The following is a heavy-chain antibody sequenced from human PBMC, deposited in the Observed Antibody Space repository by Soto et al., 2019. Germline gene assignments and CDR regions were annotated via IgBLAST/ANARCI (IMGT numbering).Heavy chain of an antibody. CDR3: ARVLGYCSGGRCYSNDAFDI. CDR2: IKQDGSEK. D-gene: IGHD2-15*01. V-gene: IGHV3-7*03. J-gene: IGHJ3*02. CDR1: GFTFSSYW. Sequence: PGGSLRLSCAASGFTFSSYWMSWVRQAPGKGLEWVANIKQDGSEKYYVDSVKGRFTISRDNAKNSLYLQMNSLRAEDTAVYYCARVLGYCSGGRCYSNDAFDIWGQGTM.